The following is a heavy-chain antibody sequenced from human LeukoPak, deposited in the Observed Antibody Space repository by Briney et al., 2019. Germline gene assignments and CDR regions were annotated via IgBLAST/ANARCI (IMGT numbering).Heavy chain of an antibody. V-gene: IGHV3-74*01. J-gene: IGHJ4*02. CDR3: ARGVRYYDILTGYYRYFDY. CDR1: GFTSSSYW. D-gene: IGHD3-9*01. Sequence: GGSLRLSCAASGFTSSSYWMHWVRHAPGKGLVWVSRINSDGSSTSYADSVKGRFTISRDNAKNTLYLQMNSLRAEDTAVYYCARGVRYYDILTGYYRYFDYWGQGTLVTVSS. CDR2: INSDGSST.